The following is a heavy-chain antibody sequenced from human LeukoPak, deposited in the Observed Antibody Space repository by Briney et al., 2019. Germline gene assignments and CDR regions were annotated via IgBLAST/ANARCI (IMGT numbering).Heavy chain of an antibody. Sequence: GGSLRLSCAASGFTFSSYAMSWVRLAPGKGLGWVSTTSVSGDSTYYADSVKGRFTISRDNSKNTLYLLMDSVRAEDTAVYYCAKSVSGYSFFDYWGQGTLVTVSS. J-gene: IGHJ4*02. V-gene: IGHV3-23*01. CDR2: TSVSGDST. CDR1: GFTFSSYA. D-gene: IGHD3-22*01. CDR3: AKSVSGYSFFDY.